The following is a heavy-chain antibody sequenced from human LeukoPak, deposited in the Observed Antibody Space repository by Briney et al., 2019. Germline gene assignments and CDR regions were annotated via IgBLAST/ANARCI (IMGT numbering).Heavy chain of an antibody. D-gene: IGHD6-19*01. J-gene: IGHJ4*02. CDR3: ARRIIAVAPPYYFDY. Sequence: GGSLRLSCAASGFTFSSYSMNWVRQAPGKGLEWVSSISSSSSYIYYADSVKGRFTISRDNAKNSLYLQMNSLRAEDTAVYYCARRIIAVAPPYYFDYWGQGALVTVSS. CDR2: ISSSSSYI. V-gene: IGHV3-21*01. CDR1: GFTFSSYS.